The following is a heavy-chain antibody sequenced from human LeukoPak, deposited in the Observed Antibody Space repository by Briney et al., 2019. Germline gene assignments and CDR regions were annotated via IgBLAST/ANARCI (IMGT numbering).Heavy chain of an antibody. D-gene: IGHD3-10*01. V-gene: IGHV4-38-2*02. J-gene: IGHJ5*02. CDR1: GYSISSGYY. Sequence: PSETLSLTCTVSGYSISSGYYWGWIRQPPGKGLEWIGSIYHSGRTFYNPSLKSRVTISVDTSKSQFSLKLTSVTAADTAVYYCAREQYYYGSGSYPLDPWGQGTLVTVSS. CDR3: AREQYYYGSGSYPLDP. CDR2: IYHSGRT.